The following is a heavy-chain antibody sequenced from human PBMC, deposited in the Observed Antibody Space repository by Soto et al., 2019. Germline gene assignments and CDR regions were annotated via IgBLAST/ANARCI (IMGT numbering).Heavy chain of an antibody. J-gene: IGHJ2*01. Sequence: QVQLQESGPGLVKPSETLSLTCTGSGGSISSYYWSWIRQHPGKGLEWIGNIYYSGSTNYNPSLTSRFTISVDTSKNLFSLKMRSVTAADTAVYYCARDVGAPTFVGRIKKDWYFDLWGRGTLVTVSS. V-gene: IGHV4-59*01. CDR3: ARDVGAPTFVGRIKKDWYFDL. CDR1: GGSISSYY. D-gene: IGHD1-26*01. CDR2: IYYSGST.